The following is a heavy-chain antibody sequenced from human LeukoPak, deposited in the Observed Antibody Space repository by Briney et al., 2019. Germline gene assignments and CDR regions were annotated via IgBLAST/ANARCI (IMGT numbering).Heavy chain of an antibody. Sequence: ASVKVSCKASGYTFTSYDINWVRQATGQGLEWMGWMNPNSGNTGYAQKFQGRVTMTRNTSISTAYMELSSLRSEDTAVYYCARLDFWSGYYTGLPSHYYYYGMDVWGQGTTVTVSS. CDR1: GYTFTSYD. CDR2: MNPNSGNT. V-gene: IGHV1-8*01. D-gene: IGHD3-3*01. CDR3: ARLDFWSGYYTGLPSHYYYYGMDV. J-gene: IGHJ6*02.